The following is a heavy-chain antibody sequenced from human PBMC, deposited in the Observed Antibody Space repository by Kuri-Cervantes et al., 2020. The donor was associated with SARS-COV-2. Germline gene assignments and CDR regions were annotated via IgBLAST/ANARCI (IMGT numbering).Heavy chain of an antibody. CDR1: GGSISSGSYY. D-gene: IGHD4-17*01. CDR2: FYTSGST. CDR3: ARDISKGGGLRHKN. Sequence: SETLSLTCTVSGGSISSGSYYWSWIRQPAGKGLVWIGRFYTSGSTFYNPSLKSRVTISIDTPKNQFSLKLTSVAAADTAVYYCARDISKGGGLRHKNWGQGTLVTVSS. J-gene: IGHJ4*02. V-gene: IGHV4-61*02.